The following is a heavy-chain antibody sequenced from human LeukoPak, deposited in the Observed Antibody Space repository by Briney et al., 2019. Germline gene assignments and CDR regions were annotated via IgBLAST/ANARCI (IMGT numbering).Heavy chain of an antibody. CDR3: ACGAGGSGTYGNWFDP. J-gene: IGHJ5*02. V-gene: IGHV3-23*01. CDR1: IYTFSVYA. D-gene: IGHD3-10*01. Sequence: GGSLRLSCAASIYTFSVYAMSWVPQAPGKGLEWVSAISGSGGSTYYADSVKRRFTISRDNSKNTLYLQMNSLRAEDAAVYYCACGAGGSGTYGNWFDPWGQGTLVTVSS. CDR2: ISGSGGST.